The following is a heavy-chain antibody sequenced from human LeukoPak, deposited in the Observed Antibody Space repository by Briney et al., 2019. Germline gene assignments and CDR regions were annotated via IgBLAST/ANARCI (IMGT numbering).Heavy chain of an antibody. CDR3: ARRARVTSPFDY. V-gene: IGHV4-38-2*02. D-gene: IGHD4-17*01. Sequence: SETLSLTCTVSGYSISSGYYWGWIRQPPGKGLEWIGSIYHSGSTYYNPSLKSRVTISVDTSKNQFSLKLSSVTAADTAVYYCARRARVTSPFDYWGQGTLVTVSS. CDR2: IYHSGST. CDR1: GYSISSGYY. J-gene: IGHJ4*02.